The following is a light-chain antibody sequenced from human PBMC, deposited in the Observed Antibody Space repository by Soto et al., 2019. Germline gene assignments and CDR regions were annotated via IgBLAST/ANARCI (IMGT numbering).Light chain of an antibody. CDR3: TSYTSSSTVV. CDR2: DVS. Sequence: QSALTQPASMSGSPGQSITISCTGTSSDVGGYNYVSWYQQHPGKAPKLTIYDVSNRPSGVSNRFSGSKSGNTASLTISGLQAEDEADYYCTSYTSSSTVVFGGGTKLTVL. CDR1: SSDVGGYNY. J-gene: IGLJ2*01. V-gene: IGLV2-14*01.